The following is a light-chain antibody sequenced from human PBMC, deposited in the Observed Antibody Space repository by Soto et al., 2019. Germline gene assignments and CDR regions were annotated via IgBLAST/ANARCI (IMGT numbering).Light chain of an antibody. CDR3: SSFTSTSTYV. Sequence: QSVLTQPASVSGSPGQSITISCTGTSSDVGRYNYVSWYQQYPGRAPKLIIYEVTNRPSGVSDRFSGSKSGNTASLTISGLQAEEEADYYCSSFTSTSTYVFGTGNKVTVL. CDR2: EVT. CDR1: SSDVGRYNY. V-gene: IGLV2-14*01. J-gene: IGLJ1*01.